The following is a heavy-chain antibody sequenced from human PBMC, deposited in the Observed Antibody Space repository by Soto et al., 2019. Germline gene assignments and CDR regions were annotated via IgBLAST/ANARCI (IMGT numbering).Heavy chain of an antibody. D-gene: IGHD6-13*01. J-gene: IGHJ3*02. CDR3: AKDLGYTSSWYYALHI. CDR1: GFSFSSYA. Sequence: ESLRLSCVGSGFSFSSYAMNWVRQAPGQGLEWVSGISGSGGTTFYADSVKGRFTISRDNSRNTLYLQMNSLRAEDTAVYYCAKDLGYTSSWYYALHIWGQGTMVTVSS. CDR2: ISGSGGTT. V-gene: IGHV3-23*01.